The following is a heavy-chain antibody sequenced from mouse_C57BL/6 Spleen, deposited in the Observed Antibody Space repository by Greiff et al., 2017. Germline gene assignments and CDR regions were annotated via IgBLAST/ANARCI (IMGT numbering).Heavy chain of an antibody. J-gene: IGHJ1*03. D-gene: IGHD5-5*01. V-gene: IGHV1-52*01. CDR1: GYTFTSYW. CDR2: IDPSDSET. CDR3: ARSSRLPYGYFDV. Sequence: QVQLQQPGAELVRPGSSVKLSCKASGYTFTSYWMHWVKQRPIQGLEWIGNIDPSDSETHYNQKFKDKATLTVDKSSSTAYMQVSSLTSEASAVYYCARSSRLPYGYFDVWGTGTTVTVSS.